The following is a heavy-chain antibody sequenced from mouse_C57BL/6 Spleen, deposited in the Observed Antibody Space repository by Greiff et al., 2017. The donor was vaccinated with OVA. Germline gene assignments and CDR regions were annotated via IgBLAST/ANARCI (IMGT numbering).Heavy chain of an antibody. CDR3: ARHEEGATMVTKAWFAY. D-gene: IGHD2-2*01. J-gene: IGHJ3*01. V-gene: IGHV1-62-2*01. CDR2: FYPGSGSI. Sequence: VQLQQSGAELVKPGASVKLSCKASGYTFTEYTIHWVKQRSGQGLEWIGWFYPGSGSIKYNEKFKDKATLTADKSSSTVYMERSRLTSEDSAVYFCARHEEGATMVTKAWFAYWGQGTLVTVSA. CDR1: GYTFTEYT.